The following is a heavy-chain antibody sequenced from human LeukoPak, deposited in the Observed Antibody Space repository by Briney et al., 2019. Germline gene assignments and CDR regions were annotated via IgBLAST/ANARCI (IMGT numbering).Heavy chain of an antibody. CDR2: IDPSDSYT. V-gene: IGHV5-10-1*01. J-gene: IGHJ5*02. Sequence: GESLKISCKGSGYSFTSYWISWVRQMPGKGLEWMGRIDPSDSYTNYRPSFQGHVTISADKSISTAYLQWSSLKASDTAMYYCARRVSSSGWFDPWGQGTLVTVSS. CDR1: GYSFTSYW. D-gene: IGHD6-6*01. CDR3: ARRVSSSGWFDP.